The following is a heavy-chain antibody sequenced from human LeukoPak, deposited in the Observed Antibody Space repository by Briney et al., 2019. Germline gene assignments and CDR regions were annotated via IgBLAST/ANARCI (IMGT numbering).Heavy chain of an antibody. CDR2: ISSSSSYI. CDR3: AREAETRWMQLYLDY. J-gene: IGHJ4*02. Sequence: GGSLRLSCAASGFTFSSYSMNWVRQAPGKGLEWVSSISSSSSYIYYADSVKGRFTISRDNSKNTLYLQMNSLRAEDTAVYYCAREAETRWMQLYLDYWGQGTLVTVSS. CDR1: GFTFSSYS. D-gene: IGHD5-18*01. V-gene: IGHV3-21*04.